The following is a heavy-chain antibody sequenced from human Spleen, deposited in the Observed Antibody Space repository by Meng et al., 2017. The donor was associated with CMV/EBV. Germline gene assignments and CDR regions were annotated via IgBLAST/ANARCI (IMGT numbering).Heavy chain of an antibody. CDR2: IKSKADGEAT. CDR1: GFNFRSVW. J-gene: IGHJ4*02. D-gene: IGHD3-22*01. CDR3: ASSGYYHFYFDY. Sequence: GESLKISCSASGFNFRSVWMTWVRQAPGKGLEWDGRIKSKADGEATDYAAPVKGRFTISRDDSQNTLFLQMNSLRAEDTAVYYCASSGYYHFYFDYWGQGTPVTVSS. V-gene: IGHV3-15*05.